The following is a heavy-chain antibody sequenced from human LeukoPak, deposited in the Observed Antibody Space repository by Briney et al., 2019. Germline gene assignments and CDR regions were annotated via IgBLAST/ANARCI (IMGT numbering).Heavy chain of an antibody. Sequence: ASVKVSCRASGYTFTSYGISWVRQAPGQGLEWMGWISAYNGNTNYAQKLQGRVTMTTDTSTSTAYMERRSLRSDDTAVYYCARDSRELVTMVRGVRVIPNFDYWGQGTLVTVSS. CDR2: ISAYNGNT. CDR1: GYTFTSYG. CDR3: ARDSRELVTMVRGVRVIPNFDY. J-gene: IGHJ4*02. D-gene: IGHD3-10*01. V-gene: IGHV1-18*01.